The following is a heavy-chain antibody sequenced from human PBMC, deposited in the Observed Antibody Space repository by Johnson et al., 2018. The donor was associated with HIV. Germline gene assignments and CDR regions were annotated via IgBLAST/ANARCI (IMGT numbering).Heavy chain of an antibody. CDR2: INWNGGST. J-gene: IGHJ3*02. Sequence: VHLVESGGGLIQPWGSLRLSCAASGFTFDYYGMNWVRQAPGKGLESVSGINWNGGSTYYINSVKGRFTISRDNSKNTLYLQMNSVRAEDTAVYYCAREWGEGAFDIWGQGTMVTVSS. D-gene: IGHD3-16*01. CDR3: AREWGEGAFDI. V-gene: IGHV3-20*04. CDR1: GFTFDYYG.